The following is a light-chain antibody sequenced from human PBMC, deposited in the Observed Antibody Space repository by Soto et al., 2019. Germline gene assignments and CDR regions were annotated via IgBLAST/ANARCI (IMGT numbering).Light chain of an antibody. CDR2: KAS. CDR3: QQYYDYSWT. J-gene: IGKJ1*01. Sequence: DVQMTQSPSTLSASVGDRVTITCRASQNIGDWLAWFQQKPGRAPKLLIYKASNLESGVPSTFSGSASGTEFTLTISSLQPADFATYYCQQYYDYSWTFCQGTKVDIK. CDR1: QNIGDW. V-gene: IGKV1-5*03.